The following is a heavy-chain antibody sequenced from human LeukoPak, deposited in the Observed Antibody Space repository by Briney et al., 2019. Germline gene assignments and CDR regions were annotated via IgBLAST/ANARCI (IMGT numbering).Heavy chain of an antibody. Sequence: SETLSLTCTVSGGSMSSYYWSWIRQSPGKGLEWVDYISYSGTTNYNPSLKSRVTISLGTSKNRFSLNLTSVTAADTAVYYCARHGSGTSLALYPWGQGTWSPSPQ. D-gene: IGHD3-10*01. J-gene: IGHJ5*02. CDR2: ISYSGTT. V-gene: IGHV4-59*08. CDR1: GGSMSSYY. CDR3: ARHGSGTSLALYP.